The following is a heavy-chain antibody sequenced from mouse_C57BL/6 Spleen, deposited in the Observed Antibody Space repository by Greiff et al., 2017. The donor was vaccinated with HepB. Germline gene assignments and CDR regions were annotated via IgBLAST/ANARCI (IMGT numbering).Heavy chain of an antibody. CDR2: ISSGSSTI. Sequence: EVKLVESGGGLVKPGGSLKLSCAASGFTFSDYGMHWVRQAPEKGLEWVAYISSGSSTIYYADTVKGRFTISRDNAKNTLFLQMTSLRSGDTAMYYCARTHYGNYPYAMDYWGQGTSVTVSS. J-gene: IGHJ4*01. V-gene: IGHV5-17*01. CDR1: GFTFSDYG. CDR3: ARTHYGNYPYAMDY. D-gene: IGHD2-1*01.